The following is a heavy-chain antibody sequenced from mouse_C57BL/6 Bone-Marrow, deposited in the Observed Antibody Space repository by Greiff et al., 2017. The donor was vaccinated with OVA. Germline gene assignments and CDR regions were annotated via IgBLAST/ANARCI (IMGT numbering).Heavy chain of an antibody. CDR2: IHPNSGST. V-gene: IGHV1-64*01. J-gene: IGHJ4*01. CDR1: GYTFTSYW. D-gene: IGHD2-2*01. CDR3: ARRGYPYYYAMDY. Sequence: QVQLQQPGAELVKPGASVKLSCKASGYTFTSYWMHWVKQRPGQGLEWIGMIHPNSGSTNYNEKFKSKATLTVDKSSSTAYMQLSSLTSEDSAVYYCARRGYPYYYAMDYWGQGTSVTVSS.